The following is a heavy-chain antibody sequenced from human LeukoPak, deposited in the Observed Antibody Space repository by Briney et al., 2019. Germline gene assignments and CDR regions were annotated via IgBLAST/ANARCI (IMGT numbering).Heavy chain of an antibody. Sequence: PSETLSLTCAVYGGSFSGYYWSWIRQPPGKGLEWIGEINHSGSTNYNPSLKSRVTISADTSKNQFSLKLSSVTAADTAVYYCARGVFEYSSSSTPYYFDYWGQGTLVTVSS. J-gene: IGHJ4*02. CDR3: ARGVFEYSSSSTPYYFDY. CDR2: INHSGST. CDR1: GGSFSGYY. V-gene: IGHV4-34*01. D-gene: IGHD6-6*01.